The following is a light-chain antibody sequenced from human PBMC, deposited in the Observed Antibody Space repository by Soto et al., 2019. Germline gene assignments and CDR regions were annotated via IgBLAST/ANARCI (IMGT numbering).Light chain of an antibody. V-gene: IGKV3-11*01. CDR1: QGVGSY. CDR3: HQRSNWPRT. J-gene: IGKJ2*01. CDR2: DAS. Sequence: EIVLTQSPATLSLSPGQRATVSCRASQGVGSYLAWYQQKPGQAPRLLIYDASNRATGIPDRFSGSGSGTDFTLTISSLEPEDFAVYYCHQRSNWPRTFGQGTKLEIK.